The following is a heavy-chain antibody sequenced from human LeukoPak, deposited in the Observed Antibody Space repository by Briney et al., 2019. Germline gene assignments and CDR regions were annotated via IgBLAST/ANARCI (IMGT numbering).Heavy chain of an antibody. Sequence: ASVKLSCTASGVTFSSYAISWERDAPGPGLEWMGGIIPIFGTANYAKKFQGRVTITADESTSTAYMQLSSLKSEDTAMYYCARDRGENWFDPWGQGTLVTVSS. CDR3: ARDRGENWFDP. D-gene: IGHD3-10*01. CDR1: GVTFSSYA. CDR2: IIPIFGTA. J-gene: IGHJ5*02. V-gene: IGHV1-69*13.